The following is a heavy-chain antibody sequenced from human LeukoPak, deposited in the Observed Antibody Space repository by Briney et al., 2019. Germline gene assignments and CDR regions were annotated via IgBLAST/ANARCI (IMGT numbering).Heavy chain of an antibody. Sequence: GESLKISCKGSGYSFTSYWIGWVRQMPGKGLEWMGIIYPGDSDTRYSPSFQGQVTVSADKSISTAYLQWSSLKASDTAMYYCAIFDFLFGEIDNWFDPWGQGTQVTVSS. V-gene: IGHV5-51*01. CDR3: AIFDFLFGEIDNWFDP. CDR1: GYSFTSYW. J-gene: IGHJ5*02. D-gene: IGHD3-16*01. CDR2: IYPGDSDT.